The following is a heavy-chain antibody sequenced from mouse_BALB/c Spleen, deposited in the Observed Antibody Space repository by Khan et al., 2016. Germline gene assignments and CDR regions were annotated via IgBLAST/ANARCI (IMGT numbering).Heavy chain of an antibody. Sequence: QVQLQQSGAELARPGASVKFSCKASGYTFTSYWMQWVKQRPGQGLEWIGAINPGDGDTRYTQKFKGRATLTADKSSSTAYMQLSSLASEDSAVYYCAPMSTEAMDYWGQGTSVTVSS. D-gene: IGHD2-4*01. V-gene: IGHV1-87*01. CDR1: GYTFTSYW. CDR2: INPGDGDT. J-gene: IGHJ4*01. CDR3: APMSTEAMDY.